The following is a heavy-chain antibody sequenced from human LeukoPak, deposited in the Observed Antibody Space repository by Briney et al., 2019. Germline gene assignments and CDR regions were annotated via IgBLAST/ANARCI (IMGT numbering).Heavy chain of an antibody. CDR3: AREVSGSYKVEYFDN. J-gene: IGHJ4*02. Sequence: ASAKVSCKASGYTFTSYYMHWVRQAPGQGLEWMGIINPSGGSTSYAQKFQGRVTMTRDTSTSTVYMELSSLRSEDTAVYYCAREVSGSYKVEYFDNWGQGTLVTVSS. CDR1: GYTFTSYY. D-gene: IGHD1-26*01. CDR2: INPSGGST. V-gene: IGHV1-46*01.